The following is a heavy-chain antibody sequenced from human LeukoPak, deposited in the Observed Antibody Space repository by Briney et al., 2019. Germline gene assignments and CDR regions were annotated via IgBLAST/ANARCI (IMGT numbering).Heavy chain of an antibody. D-gene: IGHD4-17*01. Sequence: SVKVSCKASGGTFSSYAISWVRQAPGQGLEWMGGIIPIFGTANYAQKFQGRVTITADESTSTAYMELSSLRSEDTAVYYCAGALRAVHNYYGMDVWGKGTTVTVSS. CDR3: AGALRAVHNYYGMDV. V-gene: IGHV1-69*13. CDR2: IIPIFGTA. J-gene: IGHJ6*04. CDR1: GGTFSSYA.